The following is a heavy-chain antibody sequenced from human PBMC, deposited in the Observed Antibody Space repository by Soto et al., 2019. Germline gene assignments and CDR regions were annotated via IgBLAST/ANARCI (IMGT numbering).Heavy chain of an antibody. D-gene: IGHD3-3*01. J-gene: IGHJ3*02. Sequence: SVKVSCKASGGTFSSYAISWVRQAPGQGLEWMGGIIPIFGTANYAQKFQGRVTITADESTSTAYMELSSLRAEDTAVYYCARGNGATIFGVVIQYNAFDIWGQGTMVTVSS. CDR3: ARGNGATIFGVVIQYNAFDI. CDR2: IIPIFGTA. V-gene: IGHV1-69*13. CDR1: GGTFSSYA.